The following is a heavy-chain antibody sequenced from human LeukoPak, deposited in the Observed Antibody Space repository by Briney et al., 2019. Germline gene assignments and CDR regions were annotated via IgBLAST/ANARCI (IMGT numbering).Heavy chain of an antibody. CDR1: GFTFSSYG. J-gene: IGHJ4*02. CDR3: AKDYGGDPYDY. CDR2: ISGSGGYT. Sequence: GGSLILSCAASGFTFSSYGMHWVRQAPGKGLEWVSVISGSGGYTYYADSVKGRFTISRDNSKNTLCLQMNSLRAEDTAVYYCAKDYGGDPYDYWGQGTLVTVSS. D-gene: IGHD4-23*01. V-gene: IGHV3-23*01.